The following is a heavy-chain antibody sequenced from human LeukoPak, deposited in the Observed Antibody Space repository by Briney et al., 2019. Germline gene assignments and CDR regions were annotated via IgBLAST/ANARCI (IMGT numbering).Heavy chain of an antibody. J-gene: IGHJ6*02. D-gene: IGHD2-2*02. CDR1: GYTSTSYD. Sequence: ASVKVSCKASGYTSTSYDINWVRQATGQGLEWMGWMNPNSGNTGYAQKFQGRVTMTRNTSISTAYMELSSLRSEDTAAYYCARVGIVVVPAAILNYYYYGMDVWGQGTTVTVSS. CDR3: ARVGIVVVPAAILNYYYYGMDV. V-gene: IGHV1-8*01. CDR2: MNPNSGNT.